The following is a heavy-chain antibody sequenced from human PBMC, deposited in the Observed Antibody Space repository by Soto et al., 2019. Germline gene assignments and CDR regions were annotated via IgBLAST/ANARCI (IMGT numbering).Heavy chain of an antibody. CDR2: INHSGST. V-gene: IGHV4-4*02. CDR1: GDSISSSYW. CDR3: ARVYDGYVSPRSWYFDL. J-gene: IGHJ2*01. D-gene: IGHD5-12*01. Sequence: QVQLQESGPGLVKPSGTLSLTCAVFGDSISSSYWWSWVRQPPGKGLEWSGQINHSGSTNYNPSLKRRVTMSVDKSKNQFFLKLTSVTAADTAVHYCARVYDGYVSPRSWYFDLWGRGTLVIVSS.